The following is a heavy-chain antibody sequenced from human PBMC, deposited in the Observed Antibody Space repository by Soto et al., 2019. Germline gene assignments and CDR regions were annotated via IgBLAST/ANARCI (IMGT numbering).Heavy chain of an antibody. D-gene: IGHD2-15*01. CDR3: ARISRYCSGGDCHA. CDR1: GVILNSYD. V-gene: IGHV3-30*03. Sequence: GFLRLSCAASGVILNSYDMHWVRQAPGKGPEWVAIISYDGSNKYYSDSVRGRFTISRDNSKDTLYLQMHSLRSEDTAIYYCARISRYCSGGDCHAWGQGTQVTVSS. J-gene: IGHJ5*02. CDR2: ISYDGSNK.